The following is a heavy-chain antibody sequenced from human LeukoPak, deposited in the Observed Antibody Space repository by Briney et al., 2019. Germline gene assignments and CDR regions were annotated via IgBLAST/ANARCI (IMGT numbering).Heavy chain of an antibody. CDR3: VRSLQWLLRYFDS. Sequence: SETLSLTCTVSGGSLTSNDYYWGFIRQPPGKGLEWIGSISYSGAIYHNPSLKSRVTSSVDTSKNQFSLRLTSVTAADTAVYYCVRSLQWLLRYFDSWGQGALVTVSS. CDR2: ISYSGAI. V-gene: IGHV4-39*07. J-gene: IGHJ4*02. CDR1: GGSLTSNDYY. D-gene: IGHD6-19*01.